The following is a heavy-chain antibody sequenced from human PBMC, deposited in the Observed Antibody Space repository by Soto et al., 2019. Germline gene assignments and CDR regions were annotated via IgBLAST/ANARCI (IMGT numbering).Heavy chain of an antibody. CDR2: FDPGDGET. CDR1: GYTLTELS. V-gene: IGHV1-24*01. J-gene: IGHJ4*02. D-gene: IGHD6-19*01. CDR3: ATGPIAVAGMVDY. Sequence: ASVKVSCKVSGYTLTELSMHWVRQAPGKGLEWMGGFDPGDGETIYAQKFQGRVTMTEDTSTDTAYMELSSLRSEDTAVYYCATGPIAVAGMVDYWGQGTLVTVSS.